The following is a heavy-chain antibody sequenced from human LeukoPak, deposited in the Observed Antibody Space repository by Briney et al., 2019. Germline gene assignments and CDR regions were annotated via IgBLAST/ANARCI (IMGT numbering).Heavy chain of an antibody. J-gene: IGHJ4*02. CDR1: GYIFSTSW. CDR2: IFPRDSDT. CDR3: ARQGPSDY. Sequence: GESLKISCKTSGYIFSTSWIGWVRQLPGKGPEWMEIIFPRDSDTRYSPSFQGQVTISADKSISTAYLQWSSLKASDTAIYYCARQGPSDYWGQGTLVTVSS. V-gene: IGHV5-51*01.